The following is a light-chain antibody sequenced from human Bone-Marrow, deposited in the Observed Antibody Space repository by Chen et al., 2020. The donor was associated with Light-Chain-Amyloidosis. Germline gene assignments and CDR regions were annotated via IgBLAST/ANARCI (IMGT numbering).Light chain of an antibody. Sequence: SYVLTQPSSVSVAPGQTATIAWGGNNIGSTSVHWYQQTPGQAPLLVVYDDSYRPSGIPERLSGSTSGNTAPLTISRVEAGDEADYYCQVWDRSSDRPVFGGGTKLTVL. CDR3: QVWDRSSDRPV. J-gene: IGLJ3*02. CDR1: NIGSTS. V-gene: IGLV3-21*02. CDR2: DDS.